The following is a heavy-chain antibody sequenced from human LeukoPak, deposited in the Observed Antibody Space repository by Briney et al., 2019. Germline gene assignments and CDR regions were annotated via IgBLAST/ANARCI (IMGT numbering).Heavy chain of an antibody. J-gene: IGHJ3*02. Sequence: ASVKVSCEASGYTFSNFAVHWVRQAPGQRLEWMGWISAYNGNTNYAQKLQGRVTMTTDTSTSTAYMELRSLRSDDTAVYYCARDRTLTDASDIWGQGTMVTVSS. CDR2: ISAYNGNT. V-gene: IGHV1-18*01. CDR1: GYTFSNFA. CDR3: ARDRTLTDASDI.